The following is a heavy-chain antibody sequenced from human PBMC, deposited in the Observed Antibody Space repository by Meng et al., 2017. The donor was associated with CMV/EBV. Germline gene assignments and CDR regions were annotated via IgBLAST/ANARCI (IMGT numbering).Heavy chain of an antibody. CDR1: GFTFSSYA. Sequence: GGSLRLSCAASGFTFSSYAMHWVRQAPGKGLEWVAVISYDGSNKYYADSVKGRFTISRDNSKNTLYLQMNSLRAEDTAVYYGARGSTDDNSWYYYWGQGTLVNVSS. CDR3: ARGSTDDNSWYYY. V-gene: IGHV3-30*04. CDR2: ISYDGSNK. J-gene: IGHJ4*02. D-gene: IGHD6-13*01.